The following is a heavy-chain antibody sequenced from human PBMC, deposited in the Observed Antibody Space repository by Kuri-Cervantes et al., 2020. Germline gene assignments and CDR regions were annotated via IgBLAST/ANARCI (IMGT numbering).Heavy chain of an antibody. J-gene: IGHJ4*02. V-gene: IGHV4-59*01. CDR2: ISYSGST. CDR1: GGSINNYY. Sequence: SETLSLTCSVSGGSINNYYWSWIRQPPGKGLEWIGYISYSGSTTYNPSLKSRVTISVDTSKNQFSLKLSSVTAADTAVYYCVRDRGSGWYGLDYWGQGTLVTVSS. CDR3: VRDRGSGWYGLDY. D-gene: IGHD6-19*01.